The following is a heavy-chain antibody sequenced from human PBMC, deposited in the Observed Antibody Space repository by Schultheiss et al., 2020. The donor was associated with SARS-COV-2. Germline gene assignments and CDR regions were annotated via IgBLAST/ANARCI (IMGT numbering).Heavy chain of an antibody. CDR1: GYTFTSYG. J-gene: IGHJ5*02. V-gene: IGHV1-18*01. CDR3: ARDYDRTNNWFDP. CDR2: ISAYNGNT. D-gene: IGHD5-12*01. Sequence: ASVKVSCKASGYTFTSYGISWVRQAPGQGLEWMGWISAYNGNTNYAQKLQGRVTMTTDTSTSTAYMELSSLRSEDTAVYYCARDYDRTNNWFDPWGQGTLVTVSS.